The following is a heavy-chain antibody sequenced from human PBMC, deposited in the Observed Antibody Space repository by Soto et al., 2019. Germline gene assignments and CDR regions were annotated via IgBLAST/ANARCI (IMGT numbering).Heavy chain of an antibody. V-gene: IGHV3-9*01. J-gene: IGHJ3*02. CDR1: GFTFDDYA. Sequence: EVQLVESGGGLVQPGRSLRLSCAASGFTFDDYAMHWVRQAPGKGLEWVSGISWNSGSIGYADSVKGLFTISRDNAKNSLYLQMNSLRAEDTALYYCAKKGGTYCSGGSCYPHDAFDIWGQGTMVTVSS. CDR2: ISWNSGSI. CDR3: AKKGGTYCSGGSCYPHDAFDI. D-gene: IGHD2-15*01.